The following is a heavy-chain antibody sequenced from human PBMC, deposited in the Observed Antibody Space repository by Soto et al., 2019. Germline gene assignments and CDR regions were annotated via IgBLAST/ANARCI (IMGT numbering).Heavy chain of an antibody. CDR1: GLSLSTSGVG. Sequence: QITLKESGPTLVKPKHTLTLTCTFSGLSLSTSGVGLGWIRHPTGKALESLALLYWDDDKRYSPSLNSRLTLTKDTFKNPVVLTMTKKDTVDTATYYCAHTMAGAGLRYCDYGGQGTPVTGSS. D-gene: IGHD6-19*01. CDR2: LYWDDDK. V-gene: IGHV2-5*02. CDR3: AHTMAGAGLRYCDY. J-gene: IGHJ4*02.